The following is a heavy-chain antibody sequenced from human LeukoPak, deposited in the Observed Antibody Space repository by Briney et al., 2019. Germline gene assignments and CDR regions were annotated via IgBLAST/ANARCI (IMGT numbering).Heavy chain of an antibody. CDR2: ISYDGSNK. Sequence: GRSLRLSCAASGFTFSSYAMHWVRQAPGKGLEWVAVISYDGSNKYYADSVKGRFTISRDNSKNTLYLQMNSLRAEDTAVYYCARGEMATIEGCSDYWGQGTLVTVSS. V-gene: IGHV3-30-3*01. CDR3: ARGEMATIEGCSDY. J-gene: IGHJ4*02. D-gene: IGHD5-24*01. CDR1: GFTFSSYA.